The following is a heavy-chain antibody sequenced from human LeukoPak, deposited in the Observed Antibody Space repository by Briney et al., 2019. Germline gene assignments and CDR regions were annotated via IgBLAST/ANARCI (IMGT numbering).Heavy chain of an antibody. D-gene: IGHD5-18*01. J-gene: IGHJ5*02. Sequence: AGGSLRLSCAASGFTFNSYGMSWVRQAPGKGLEWASAISGSGDRTYYADSVKGRFTISRDNSKNTLYLQMNSLRAEDTAVYYCAKDVRGYSYGLYNWFDPWGQGTLVTVSS. CDR1: GFTFNSYG. CDR3: AKDVRGYSYGLYNWFDP. CDR2: ISGSGDRT. V-gene: IGHV3-23*01.